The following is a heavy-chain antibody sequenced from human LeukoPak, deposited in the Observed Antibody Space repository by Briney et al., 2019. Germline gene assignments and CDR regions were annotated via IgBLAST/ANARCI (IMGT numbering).Heavy chain of an antibody. J-gene: IGHJ5*02. Sequence: SETLSLTCAVYGGSFSGYYWSWIRQPPGKGLEWIGEINHSGSTNYNPSLKSRVTISVDTSKNQFSLKLSSVTAADTAIYYCARNGQYYSNNWYGNNWFDPWGQGTLVTVSS. CDR2: INHSGST. V-gene: IGHV4-34*01. CDR1: GGSFSGYY. CDR3: ARNGQYYSNNWYGNNWFDP. D-gene: IGHD6-13*01.